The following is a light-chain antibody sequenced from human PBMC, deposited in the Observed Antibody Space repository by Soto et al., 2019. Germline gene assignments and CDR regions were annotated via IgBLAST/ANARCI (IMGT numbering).Light chain of an antibody. V-gene: IGKV1-33*01. Sequence: DIQLPQSPTSLSASVGDRVTISCQASQDIHNYLNWYQHIPGKAPRLLIFDAVYLETGVPSRFSGSGSGAEFTLTISSLQPEDIATYYCQEFEDVPPHTFGGGTKVEI. CDR2: DAV. CDR3: QEFEDVPPHT. CDR1: QDIHNY. J-gene: IGKJ4*01.